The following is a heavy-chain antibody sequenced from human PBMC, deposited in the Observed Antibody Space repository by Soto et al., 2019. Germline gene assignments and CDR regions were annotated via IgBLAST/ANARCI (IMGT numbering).Heavy chain of an antibody. CDR1: GYTFTSYG. J-gene: IGHJ6*02. CDR2: ISAYNGNT. Sequence: ASVKVSCKASGYTFTSYGISWARQAPGQGLEWMGWISAYNGNTSYAQKLQGRVTMTTDTSTSTAYMELRSLRSDDTAVYYCARDSSYCSSTSCYLGPWVPTKYGMDVWGQGTTVTVSS. V-gene: IGHV1-18*04. CDR3: ARDSSYCSSTSCYLGPWVPTKYGMDV. D-gene: IGHD2-2*01.